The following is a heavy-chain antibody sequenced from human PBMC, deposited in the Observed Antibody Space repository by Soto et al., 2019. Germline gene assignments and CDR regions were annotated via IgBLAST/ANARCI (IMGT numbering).Heavy chain of an antibody. CDR2: IYYSGST. D-gene: IGHD3-3*01. Sequence: SETLSLTCTVSGGSISSYYWSWIRQPPGKGLEWIGYIYYSGSTNYNPSLKSRVTISVDTSKNQFSLKLSSVTAADTAVYYCARGPRATIFGVVRPSRGFDPWGQGTLVTVSS. J-gene: IGHJ5*02. CDR3: ARGPRATIFGVVRPSRGFDP. V-gene: IGHV4-59*01. CDR1: GGSISSYY.